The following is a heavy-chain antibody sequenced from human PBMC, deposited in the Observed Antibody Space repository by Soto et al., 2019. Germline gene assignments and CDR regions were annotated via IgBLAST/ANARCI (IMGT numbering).Heavy chain of an antibody. CDR3: AKGRGGSGSLTPRVDF. D-gene: IGHD3-10*01. Sequence: EVQLLESGGGLVQPGGSLRLSCAASGFTFNNYAMTWVRQAPGKGLEWVSAISGGGDTTSYADSVKGRFTVSRDGSKNTRYLQMSSPRAEDTALYYCAKGRGGSGSLTPRVDFWGQGTLVTVSS. CDR2: ISGGGDTT. V-gene: IGHV3-23*01. J-gene: IGHJ4*02. CDR1: GFTFNNYA.